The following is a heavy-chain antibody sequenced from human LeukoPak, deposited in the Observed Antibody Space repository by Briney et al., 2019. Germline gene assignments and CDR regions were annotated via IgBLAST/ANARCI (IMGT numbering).Heavy chain of an antibody. CDR3: AKDLVWFGELANFGYFDY. CDR2: IYHSGST. CDR1: GGSISSSSYY. V-gene: IGHV4-39*07. Sequence: PPETLSLTCTVSGGSISSSSYYWGWIRQPPGKGLEWIGSIYHSGSTYYNPSLKSRVTISVDTSKNQFSLKLSSVTAADTAVYYYAKDLVWFGELANFGYFDYWGQGTLVTVSS. J-gene: IGHJ4*02. D-gene: IGHD3-10*01.